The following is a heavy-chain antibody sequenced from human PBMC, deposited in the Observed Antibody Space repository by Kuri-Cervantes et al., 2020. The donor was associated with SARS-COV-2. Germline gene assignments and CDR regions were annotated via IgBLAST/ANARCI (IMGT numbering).Heavy chain of an antibody. Sequence: SETLSLTCAVYGGSFSGYYWGWIRQPPGKGLEWIGEINHSGSTNYNPSLKSRVTISVDTSKNQFSLKLSSVTAADTAVYYCARGHIVVVPAARNWFDPWGQGTLVTVSS. CDR1: GGSFSGYY. D-gene: IGHD2-2*01. V-gene: IGHV4-34*01. J-gene: IGHJ5*02. CDR2: INHSGST. CDR3: ARGHIVVVPAARNWFDP.